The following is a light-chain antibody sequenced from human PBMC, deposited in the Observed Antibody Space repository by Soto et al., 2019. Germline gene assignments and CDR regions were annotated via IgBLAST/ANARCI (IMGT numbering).Light chain of an antibody. V-gene: IGKV3-11*01. CDR3: QQRASWPPFT. CDR1: QSIGTS. CDR2: DAF. J-gene: IGKJ4*01. Sequence: EIVLTQSPATLSMSPGESATLSCRASQSIGTSLAWYQHRPGQPPRLLINDAFNRATGIPARFSGGGSGTDFTLTISSLEPEDFAVYYCQQRASWPPFTFGGGTKVDIK.